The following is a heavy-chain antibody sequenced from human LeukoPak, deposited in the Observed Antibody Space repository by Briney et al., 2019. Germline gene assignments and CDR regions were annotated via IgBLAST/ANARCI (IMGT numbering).Heavy chain of an antibody. Sequence: GGSLRLSCAASGFTFSSYAMTWVRQAPGKGLESVAAISGSGGSTYYADSVKGRFTISRDNSKNTLYLQMNSLRAEDTAVYYCAKGAKPADYYGSGSYYMVDYWGQGTLVTVSS. CDR1: GFTFSSYA. D-gene: IGHD3-10*01. J-gene: IGHJ4*02. CDR2: ISGSGGST. V-gene: IGHV3-23*01. CDR3: AKGAKPADYYGSGSYYMVDY.